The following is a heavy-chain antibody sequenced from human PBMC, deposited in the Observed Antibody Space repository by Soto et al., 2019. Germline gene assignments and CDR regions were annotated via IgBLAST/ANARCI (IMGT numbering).Heavy chain of an antibody. CDR1: GFTVSDTY. J-gene: IGHJ4*01. CDR2: LYSGNST. Sequence: EVQLVETGGNLIQPGGSLRLSCAASGFTVSDTYMAWVRQAPGKGLEWVSTLYSGNSTYYADSVKGRFFLSRDSPKNTLYLQMNSLRAEDTAVYYCASGRSISWYAAIDYWGHGTLLTVSS. V-gene: IGHV3-53*02. CDR3: ASGRSISWYAAIDY. D-gene: IGHD6-13*01.